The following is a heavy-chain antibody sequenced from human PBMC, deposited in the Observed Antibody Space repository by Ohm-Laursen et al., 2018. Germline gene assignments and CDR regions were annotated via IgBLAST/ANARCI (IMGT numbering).Heavy chain of an antibody. CDR3: ARELTTLPIVVVPAAIHWFDP. V-gene: IGHV4-59*12. CDR1: GGSISSYY. Sequence: GTLSLTCTVSGGSISSYYWSWIRQPPGKGLEWIGYIYYSGSTNYNPSLKSRVTISVDTSKNQFSLKLSSVTAADTAVYYCARELTTLPIVVVPAAIHWFDPWGQGTLVTVSS. CDR2: IYYSGST. D-gene: IGHD2-2*02. J-gene: IGHJ5*02.